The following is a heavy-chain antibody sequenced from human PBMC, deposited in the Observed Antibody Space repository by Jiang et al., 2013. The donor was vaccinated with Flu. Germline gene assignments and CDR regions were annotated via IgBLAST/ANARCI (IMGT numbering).Heavy chain of an antibody. CDR2: IYYSGST. Sequence: TCTVSGGSISSYYWSWIRQPPGKGLEWIGYIYYSGSTNYNPSLKSRVTISVDTSKNQFSLKLSSVTAADTAVYYCARVGYYDSSGYYFDYWGQGTLVTVSS. CDR1: GGSISSYY. V-gene: IGHV4-59*08. J-gene: IGHJ4*02. D-gene: IGHD3-22*01. CDR3: ARVGYYDSSGYYFDY.